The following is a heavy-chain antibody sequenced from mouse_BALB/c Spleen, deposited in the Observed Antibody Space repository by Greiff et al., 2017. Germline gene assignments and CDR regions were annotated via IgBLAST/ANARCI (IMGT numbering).Heavy chain of an antibody. V-gene: IGHV1S137*01. CDR2: ISTYYGDA. Sequence: LVESGAELVRPGVSVKISCKGSGYTFTDYAMHWVKQSHAKSLEWIGVISTYYGDASYNQKFKGKATMTVDKSSSTAYMELARLTSEDSAIYYCARADAMDYWGQGTSVTVSS. J-gene: IGHJ4*01. CDR1: GYTFTDYA. CDR3: ARADAMDY.